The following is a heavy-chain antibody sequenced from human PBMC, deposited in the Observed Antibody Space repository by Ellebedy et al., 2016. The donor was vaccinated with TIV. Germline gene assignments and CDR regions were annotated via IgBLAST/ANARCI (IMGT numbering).Heavy chain of an antibody. CDR1: GYTFTSYG. D-gene: IGHD5-24*01. J-gene: IGHJ6*02. Sequence: AASVKVSCKASGYTFTSYGISWVRQAPGQGLEWMGWISAYNGNTNYAQKFQGRVTLTTDTSTSTAYMELRSLRSDDTAVYYCARKRYSDGYYPDVWGQGTTLTVSS. CDR2: ISAYNGNT. CDR3: ARKRYSDGYYPDV. V-gene: IGHV1-18*01.